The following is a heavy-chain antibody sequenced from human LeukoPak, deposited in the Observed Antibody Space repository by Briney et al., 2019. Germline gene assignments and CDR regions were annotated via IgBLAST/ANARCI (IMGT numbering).Heavy chain of an antibody. CDR3: APRLGAATH. V-gene: IGHV3-21*01. CDR2: ISSSSSYI. Sequence: GGSLRVSCAASRFTFSSYSMNWVRQAPGKGLEWVSSISSSSSYIYYADSVKGRFTISRDNAQKLLNLQMNSLSAQDTAVDFRAPRLGAATHWGQGTLVTVSS. J-gene: IGHJ4*02. CDR1: RFTFSSYS. D-gene: IGHD2-15*01.